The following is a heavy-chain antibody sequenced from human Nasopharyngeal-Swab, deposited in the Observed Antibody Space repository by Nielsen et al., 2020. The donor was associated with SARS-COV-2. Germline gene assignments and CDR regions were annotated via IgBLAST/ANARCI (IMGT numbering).Heavy chain of an antibody. D-gene: IGHD3-10*01. CDR2: ISYDGSNK. CDR3: AKGSRSEYYFDY. J-gene: IGHJ4*02. V-gene: IGHV3-30*18. Sequence: VGQAPGKGLEWVAVISYDGSNKYYADSVKGRFTISRDNSKNTLYLQMNSLRAEDTAVYYCAKGSRSEYYFDYWGQGTLVTVSS.